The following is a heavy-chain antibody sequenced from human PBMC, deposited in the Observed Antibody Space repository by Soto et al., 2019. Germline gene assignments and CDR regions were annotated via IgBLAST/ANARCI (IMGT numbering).Heavy chain of an antibody. Sequence: SETLSLTCAVSGGSISSSNWWSWVRQPPGKGLEWIGEIYHSGSTNYNPSLKSRVTISVDKSKNQFSLKLSSVTAADTAVYYCARDQRYYYDSSGFDYWGQGTLVTVSS. CDR2: IYHSGST. CDR3: ARDQRYYYDSSGFDY. V-gene: IGHV4-4*02. D-gene: IGHD3-22*01. CDR1: GGSISSSNW. J-gene: IGHJ4*02.